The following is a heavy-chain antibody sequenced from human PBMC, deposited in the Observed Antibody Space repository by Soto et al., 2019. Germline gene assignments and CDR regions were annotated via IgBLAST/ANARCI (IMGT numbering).Heavy chain of an antibody. Sequence: QVQLVESGGGAVQPGRSLRLSCEVSGFSFSSYGMHWVRQAPGKGLEWVAVIWYDGNKKYYADSVRGRFTISRDNSKNTLYLEINSLRAEDTAVYHCAVDTSGLLDYWGQGTLVTVSS. J-gene: IGHJ4*02. CDR1: GFSFSSYG. D-gene: IGHD3-22*01. CDR2: IWYDGNKK. V-gene: IGHV3-33*03. CDR3: AVDTSGLLDY.